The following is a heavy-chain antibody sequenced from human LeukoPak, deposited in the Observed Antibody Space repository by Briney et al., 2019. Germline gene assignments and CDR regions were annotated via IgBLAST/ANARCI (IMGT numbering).Heavy chain of an antibody. CDR3: AKDNYYDSSGYYPTSYFDY. J-gene: IGHJ4*02. V-gene: IGHV3-9*01. D-gene: IGHD3-22*01. CDR2: ISWNSGSI. CDR1: GFTFDDYA. Sequence: GGSLRLSCAASGFTFDDYAMHWVRQAPGKGLEWVSGISWNSGSIGYADSVKGRFTISRDNAKNSLYLQMNSLRAEDTALYYCAKDNYYDSSGYYPTSYFDYWAREPWSPSPQ.